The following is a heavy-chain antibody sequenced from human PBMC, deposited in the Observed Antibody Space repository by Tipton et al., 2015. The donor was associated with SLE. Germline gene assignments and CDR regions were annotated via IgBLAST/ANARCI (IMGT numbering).Heavy chain of an antibody. CDR3: ARDLQLWFDY. CDR1: GFTFSDYY. V-gene: IGHV4-34*01. CDR2: INHSGST. J-gene: IGHJ4*02. D-gene: IGHD5-18*01. Sequence: LRLSCAASGFTFSDYYMSWIRQAPGKGLEWIGEINHSGSTNYNPSLKSRVTISVDTSKNQFSLKLSSVTAADTAVYYCARDLQLWFDYWGQGTLVTVSS.